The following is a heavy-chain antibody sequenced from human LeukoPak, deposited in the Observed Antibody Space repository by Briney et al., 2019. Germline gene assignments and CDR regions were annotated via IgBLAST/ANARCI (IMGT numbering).Heavy chain of an antibody. Sequence: GGSLRLSCAASGFTFSSYAMSWVRLAPGKGLEWVSLISGSGGSTYYADSVQGRFTISRDNSKNTLYLQMNSLRAEDTAIYYCVKLLNRYYYYGMDVWGQGTTVTVSS. CDR2: ISGSGGST. D-gene: IGHD2-8*02. V-gene: IGHV3-23*01. CDR1: GFTFSSYA. CDR3: VKLLNRYYYYGMDV. J-gene: IGHJ6*02.